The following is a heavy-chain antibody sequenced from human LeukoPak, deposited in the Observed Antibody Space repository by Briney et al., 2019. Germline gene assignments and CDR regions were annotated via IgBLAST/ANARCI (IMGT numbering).Heavy chain of an antibody. Sequence: GGSLRLSCAASGFTFSSYGMHWVRQAPGKGLEWVAFIRYDGSNKYYADSVKGRFTISRDNSKNTLYLQMNCLRAEDTAVYYCAKSSVLLWFGELLWNXXXDYXXXGTXVTVS. D-gene: IGHD3-10*01. V-gene: IGHV3-30*02. J-gene: IGHJ4*02. CDR3: AKSSVLLWFGELLWNXXXDY. CDR1: GFTFSSYG. CDR2: IRYDGSNK.